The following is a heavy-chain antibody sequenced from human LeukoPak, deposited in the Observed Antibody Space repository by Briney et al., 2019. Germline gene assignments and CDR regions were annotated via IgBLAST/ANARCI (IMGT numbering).Heavy chain of an antibody. V-gene: IGHV3-74*01. CDR2: IKSDVRST. D-gene: IGHD2-21*02. Sequence: GGSLRLSCAASGFTFSTSWMHWARQAPGKGLVWVARIKSDVRSTDYADSVKGRFTISRDDANNILYLQMNSLRAEDTAVYYCTAIRPDYWGQGTVVTVSS. CDR3: TAIRPDY. CDR1: GFTFSTSW. J-gene: IGHJ4*02.